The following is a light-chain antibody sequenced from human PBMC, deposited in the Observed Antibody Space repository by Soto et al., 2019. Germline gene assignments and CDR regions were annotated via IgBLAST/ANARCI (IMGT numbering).Light chain of an antibody. V-gene: IGKV3-20*01. Sequence: EIVLTQSPGTLSLSPGERATLSCRASQSVDYNNLAWYQQKPGQAPRLLISHASRRATGIPDRFSGSRSGTDFTLTISRLEPEDFAVYHCQQHGNSTGTFGQGTRVEIK. CDR2: HAS. J-gene: IGKJ1*01. CDR1: QSVDYNN. CDR3: QQHGNSTGT.